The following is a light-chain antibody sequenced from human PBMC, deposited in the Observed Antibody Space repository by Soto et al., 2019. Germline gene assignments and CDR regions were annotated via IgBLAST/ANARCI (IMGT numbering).Light chain of an antibody. Sequence: EIVLTQSPATLSLSPGERATLSCRASQSVGSYLAWYQQKPGQAPRLLIYDVSNRATGIPARFSGSGSGTDFTLTISSLEPEDFAVYYCQQRSNWPLTFGGGTKVEIK. CDR2: DVS. CDR3: QQRSNWPLT. CDR1: QSVGSY. V-gene: IGKV3-11*01. J-gene: IGKJ4*01.